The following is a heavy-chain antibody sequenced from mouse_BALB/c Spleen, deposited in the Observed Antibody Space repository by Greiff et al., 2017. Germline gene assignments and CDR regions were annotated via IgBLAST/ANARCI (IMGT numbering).Heavy chain of an antibody. D-gene: IGHD2-4*01. CDR2: ISSGGST. CDR3: AREGDDDEYYAMDY. V-gene: IGHV5-6-5*01. J-gene: IGHJ4*01. Sequence: DVHLVESGGGLVKPGGSLKLSCAASGFTFSSYAMSWVRQTPEKRLEWVASISSGGSTYYPDSVKGRFTISRDNARNILYLQMSSLRSEDTAMYYCAREGDDDEYYAMDYWGQGTSVTVSA. CDR1: GFTFSSYA.